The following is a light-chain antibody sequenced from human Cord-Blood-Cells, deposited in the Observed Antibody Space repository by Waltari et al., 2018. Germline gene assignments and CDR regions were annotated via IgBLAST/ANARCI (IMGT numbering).Light chain of an antibody. Sequence: EIVSTQSPRPLSLSPGERATPSRRASQSVSSSYFAWYQRKPGQAPRLLIYVASSRATGIPDRFSGSGSGTDFTLTISRLEPEDFAVYYCQQYGSSPRTFGQGTKVEIK. CDR2: VAS. CDR1: QSVSSSY. V-gene: IGKV3-20*01. CDR3: QQYGSSPRT. J-gene: IGKJ1*01.